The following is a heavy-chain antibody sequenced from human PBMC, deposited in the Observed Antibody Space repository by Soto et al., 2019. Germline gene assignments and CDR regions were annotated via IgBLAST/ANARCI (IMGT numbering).Heavy chain of an antibody. CDR1: GFTFSSYA. V-gene: IGHV3-23*01. Sequence: GGSLRLSCAASGFTFSSYAMSWVRQAPGKGLEWVSAISGSGGSTYYADSVKGRFTISRDNSKNTLYLQMNSLRAEDTAVYYCAKDQSVLISSSWSNYYGMDVWGQGTTVTVS. D-gene: IGHD6-13*01. CDR3: AKDQSVLISSSWSNYYGMDV. CDR2: ISGSGGST. J-gene: IGHJ6*02.